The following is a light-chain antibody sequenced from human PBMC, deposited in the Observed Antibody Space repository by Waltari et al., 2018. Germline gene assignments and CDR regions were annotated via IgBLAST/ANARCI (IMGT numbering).Light chain of an antibody. CDR1: SNAIGANDY. V-gene: IGLV2-14*03. Sequence: QSVVTQPASVSGSPGQSISLSCTGTSNAIGANDYVSWYQQHPGRAPQLVIYDVSVRPSGVSIRFSGSKSGNTASPTISGLQAEDEALYYCSSYTLTNPVVFGGGTKLTVL. CDR2: DVS. CDR3: SSYTLTNPVV. J-gene: IGLJ2*01.